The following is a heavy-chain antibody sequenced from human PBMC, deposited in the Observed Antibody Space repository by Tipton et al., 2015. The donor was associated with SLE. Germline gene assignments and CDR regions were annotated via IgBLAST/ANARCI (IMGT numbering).Heavy chain of an antibody. Sequence: TLSLTCTVSGGSISSRGYYWSWNRQHPGKGLEWIGFIYYTGSTNYNPSLKSRVTTSVDTSKNLFSLKLSSVTAADTAVYYCARPVGRWLQYDAFDIWGQGTMVTVSS. CDR3: ARPVGRWLQYDAFDI. CDR2: IYYTGST. J-gene: IGHJ3*02. CDR1: GGSISSRGYY. D-gene: IGHD5-24*01. V-gene: IGHV4-61*08.